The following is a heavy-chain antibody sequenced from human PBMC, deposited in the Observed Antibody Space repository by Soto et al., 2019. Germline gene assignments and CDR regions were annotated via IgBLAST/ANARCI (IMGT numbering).Heavy chain of an antibody. CDR1: GYTFNRHG. V-gene: IGHV1-18*01. J-gene: IGHJ4*02. CDR2: ISCYNGDT. CDR3: ATRSPAFDY. Sequence: ASVKVSCKASGYTFNRHGIAWVRQAPGQGLEWMGWISCYNGDTLYAQKLQGRVTMTKDTSTSTAYMELRSLRSDDTAVYYCATRSPAFDYWGQGTLVTVSS.